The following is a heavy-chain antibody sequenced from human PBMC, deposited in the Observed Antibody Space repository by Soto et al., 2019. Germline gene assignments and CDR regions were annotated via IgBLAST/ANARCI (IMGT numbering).Heavy chain of an antibody. V-gene: IGHV4-59*08. CDR2: IYYSGST. J-gene: IGHJ6*03. CDR3: ERRKRYSSSTVPHFYYYYMDV. Sequence: SETLSLTCTVSGGSISSYYWSWIRQPPGKGLEWIGYIYYSGSTNYNPSLKSRVTISVDTSKNQFSLKLSSVTAADTAVYYCERRKRYSSSTVPHFYYYYMDVWGKGTTVTVSS. CDR1: GGSISSYY. D-gene: IGHD6-6*01.